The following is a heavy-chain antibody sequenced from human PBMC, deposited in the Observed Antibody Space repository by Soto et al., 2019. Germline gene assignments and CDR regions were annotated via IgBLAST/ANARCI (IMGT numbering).Heavy chain of an antibody. V-gene: IGHV4-61*01. J-gene: IGHJ2*01. CDR2: IYYNGIT. CDR3: GRGHWNDPGWYFDL. Sequence: QVQLQESGPGLVKPSETLSLTCTVSGGSVSSGTYYWNWIRQPPGKGLEWIGYIYYNGITNYNPPLTRRVRISVDTSKNQCCLKLSSVTAADTAVYYCGRGHWNDPGWYFDLWGRGTLVTVSS. D-gene: IGHD1-1*01. CDR1: GGSVSSGTYY.